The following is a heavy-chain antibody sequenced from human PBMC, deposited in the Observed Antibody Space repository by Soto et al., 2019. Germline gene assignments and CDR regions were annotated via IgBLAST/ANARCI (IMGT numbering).Heavy chain of an antibody. Sequence: ASVKVSCKASGYTFSAYYMHWVRQAPGQGLEWMGWINPNSGATNYAQKFQGRVTMTRDASIRTAYMELSRLTSDDTALYYYAKDGQYGDYGYYFDYWGQGTLVTVSS. D-gene: IGHD4-17*01. CDR1: GYTFSAYY. J-gene: IGHJ4*02. CDR3: AKDGQYGDYGYYFDY. V-gene: IGHV1-2*02. CDR2: INPNSGAT.